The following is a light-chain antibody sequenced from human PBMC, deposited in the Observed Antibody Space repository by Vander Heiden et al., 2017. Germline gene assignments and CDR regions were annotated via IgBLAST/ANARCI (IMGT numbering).Light chain of an antibody. CDR2: GAS. CDR3: QQYGSSPLVT. V-gene: IGKV3-20*01. CDR1: QSVSSSY. Sequence: EIVLTQSPGTLSLSPGERATLSCRASQSVSSSYLAWYQQKPGQAPRLLIYGASSRATGIPDRFSGSGSGTDFTLTISRREPEDFAVYYCQQYGSSPLVTFGQGTLLEIK. J-gene: IGKJ5*01.